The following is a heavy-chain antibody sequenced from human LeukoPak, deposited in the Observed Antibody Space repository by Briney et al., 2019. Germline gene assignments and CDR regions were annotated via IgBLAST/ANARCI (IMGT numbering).Heavy chain of an antibody. D-gene: IGHD4-17*01. CDR3: ARDHLNYGDYLDAFDI. CDR2: IIPIFGTA. CDR1: GGTFSSYA. V-gene: IGHV1-69*13. J-gene: IGHJ3*02. Sequence: SVKVSCKASGGTFSSYAISWVRQAPGQGLEWMGGIIPIFGTANYAQKFQGRVTITADESTSTAYMELSSLRSEDTAVYYCARDHLNYGDYLDAFDIWGQGTMVTVSS.